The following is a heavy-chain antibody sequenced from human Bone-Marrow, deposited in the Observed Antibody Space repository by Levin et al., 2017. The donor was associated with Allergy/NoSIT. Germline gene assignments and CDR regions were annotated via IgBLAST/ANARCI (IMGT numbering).Heavy chain of an antibody. V-gene: IGHV3-11*05. CDR2: ISSSSSYT. Sequence: GGSLRLSCAASGFTFSDYYMSWIRQAPGKGLEWVSYISSSSSYTNYADSVKGRFTISRDNAKNSLYLQMNSLRAEDTAVYYCARGCVVATIQFDYWGQGTLVTVSS. CDR1: GFTFSDYY. J-gene: IGHJ4*02. D-gene: IGHD5-12*01. CDR3: ARGCVVATIQFDY.